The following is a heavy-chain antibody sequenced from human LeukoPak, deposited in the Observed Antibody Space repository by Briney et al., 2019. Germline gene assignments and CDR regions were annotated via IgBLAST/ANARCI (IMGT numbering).Heavy chain of an antibody. V-gene: IGHV4-39*02. Sequence: SETLSLTCTVSGGSISSSSYYWGWIRQTPGKGLEWIARIYHDGSTHYNPSLKSRATMSVDTSKNDFSLRLSSVTAADTAIYYCVRDSSGTLAFDIWGQGTMVTVSS. J-gene: IGHJ3*02. D-gene: IGHD6-25*01. CDR3: VRDSSGTLAFDI. CDR2: IYHDGST. CDR1: GGSISSSSYY.